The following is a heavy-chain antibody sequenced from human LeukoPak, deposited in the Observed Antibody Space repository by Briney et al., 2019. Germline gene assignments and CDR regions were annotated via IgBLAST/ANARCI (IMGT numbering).Heavy chain of an antibody. J-gene: IGHJ6*03. V-gene: IGHV1-46*01. D-gene: IGHD1-14*01. Sequence: ASVKVSCKASGGTFSSYAISWVRQAPGQGLEWMGIINPSTGNTKYAQKFQGRVTVTRDMSTSTVYMELTGLRSEDTAVYYCARDPALTGRYYYMDVWGKGTTVTVSS. CDR3: ARDPALTGRYYYMDV. CDR2: INPSTGNT. CDR1: GGTFSSYA.